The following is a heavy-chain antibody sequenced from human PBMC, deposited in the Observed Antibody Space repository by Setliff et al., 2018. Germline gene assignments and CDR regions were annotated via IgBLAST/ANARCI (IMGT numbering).Heavy chain of an antibody. CDR2: IYDSGTT. CDR1: GGTFSDYY. Sequence: PSETLSLTCSAYGGTFSDYYWTWIRQSPGKGLEWIGTIYDSGTTHYNPSLKSRVTISVDTSKNQFSLRLSSVTAADTAVYYCAICRYQVPYNYWGQGSLVTVSS. V-gene: IGHV4-34*08. D-gene: IGHD2-2*01. J-gene: IGHJ4*02. CDR3: AICRYQVPYNY.